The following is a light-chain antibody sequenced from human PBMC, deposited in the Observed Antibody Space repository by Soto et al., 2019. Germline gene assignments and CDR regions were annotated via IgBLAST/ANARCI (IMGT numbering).Light chain of an antibody. Sequence: QSVLTQPRSVSAAAGQKVTISCSGSSSNIGNHYVSWYQQLPGTAPKLLIYDNDRRPSGISDRFSGSKSGTSATLGIPGLQTGEEADYYGGSWESSLRAAVFFGGGTKVTVL. V-gene: IGLV1-51*01. J-gene: IGLJ2*01. CDR2: DND. CDR1: SSNIGNHY. CDR3: GSWESSLRAAVF.